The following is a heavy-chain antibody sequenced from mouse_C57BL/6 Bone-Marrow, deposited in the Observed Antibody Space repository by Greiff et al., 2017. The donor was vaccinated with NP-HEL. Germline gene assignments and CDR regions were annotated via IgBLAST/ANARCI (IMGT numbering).Heavy chain of an antibody. Sequence: QVQLKESGAELARPGASVKLSCKASGYTFTSYGISWVKQRTGQGLEWIGEIYPRSGNTYYNEKFKGKATLTADKSSSTAYMELRSLTSEDSAVYFCARRGYYPWYFDVWGTGTTVTVSS. J-gene: IGHJ1*03. CDR2: IYPRSGNT. D-gene: IGHD2-3*01. V-gene: IGHV1-81*01. CDR1: GYTFTSYG. CDR3: ARRGYYPWYFDV.